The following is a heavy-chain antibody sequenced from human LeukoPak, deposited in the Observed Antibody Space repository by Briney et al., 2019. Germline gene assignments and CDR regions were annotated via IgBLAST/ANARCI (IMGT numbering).Heavy chain of an antibody. CDR1: GYSFTNYW. CDR3: ARQGTIVAGTLGTTFDY. Sequence: GESLKISCKASGYSFTNYWIGWVRQMLGKGLEWMGIIYPGDSDTKYSPSFQGQVTISADKSINTAYLQWSSLRASDTAMYYCARQGTIVAGTLGTTFDYWGQGTLLTVSS. V-gene: IGHV5-51*01. CDR2: IYPGDSDT. J-gene: IGHJ4*02. D-gene: IGHD5-12*01.